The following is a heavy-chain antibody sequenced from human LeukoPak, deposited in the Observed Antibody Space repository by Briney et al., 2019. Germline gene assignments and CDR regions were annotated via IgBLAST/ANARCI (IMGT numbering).Heavy chain of an antibody. J-gene: IGHJ4*02. V-gene: IGHV4-31*03. CDR3: ARGSTRGQDNDY. D-gene: IGHD6-13*01. Sequence: PSETLSLTCTVSGDSISSGGYYWSWIRQHPGKGLEWIGYIYYSGSTNYNPSLKSRVTISVDTSKNQFSLKLSSVTAADTAVYYCARGSTRGQDNDYWGQGTLVTVSS. CDR2: IYYSGST. CDR1: GDSISSGGYY.